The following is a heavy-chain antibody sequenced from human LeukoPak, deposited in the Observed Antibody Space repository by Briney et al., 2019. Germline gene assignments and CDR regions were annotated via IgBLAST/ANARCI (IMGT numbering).Heavy chain of an antibody. CDR3: AKDRLMYYYDSSGRSGYFDY. V-gene: IGHV3-30*02. CDR2: IRYDGSNK. D-gene: IGHD3-22*01. J-gene: IGHJ4*02. Sequence: QAGGSLRLSCAASGFTFSSYGMHWVRQAPGKGLEWVAFIRYDGSNKYYADSVKGRFTISRDNSKNTLYLQMNSLRAEDTAVYYCAKDRLMYYYDSSGRSGYFDYWGQGTLVTVSS. CDR1: GFTFSSYG.